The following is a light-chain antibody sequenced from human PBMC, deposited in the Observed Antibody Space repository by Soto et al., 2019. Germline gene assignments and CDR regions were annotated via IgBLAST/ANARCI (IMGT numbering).Light chain of an antibody. V-gene: IGKV1-9*01. Sequence: DIQLTQSPSFLSASVGDRVTITCRASQGISSYLAWYQQKPGKAPNLLIYAASTLQSGVPSRFSGSGFGTAITLTISGLQTEDFAVYYCQKLDSYPLTVGGGTKVEIK. J-gene: IGKJ4*01. CDR1: QGISSY. CDR3: QKLDSYPLT. CDR2: AAS.